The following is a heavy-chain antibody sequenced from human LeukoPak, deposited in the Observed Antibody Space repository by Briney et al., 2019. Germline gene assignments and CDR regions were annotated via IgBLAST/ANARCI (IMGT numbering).Heavy chain of an antibody. J-gene: IGHJ4*02. CDR2: IYSGGST. CDR3: ARGFSVRRGQLLMALGY. V-gene: IGHV3-53*01. D-gene: IGHD2-2*01. CDR1: GFTVSSNY. Sequence: GGSLRLSCAASGFTVSSNYMSWVRQAPGKGLEWVSVIYSGGSTYYADSVKGRFTISRDNSKNTLYLQMNSLRAEDTAVYYCARGFSVRRGQLLMALGYWGQGTLVTVSS.